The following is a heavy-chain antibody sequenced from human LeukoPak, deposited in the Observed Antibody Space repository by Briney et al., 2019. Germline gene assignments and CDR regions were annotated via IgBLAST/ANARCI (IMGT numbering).Heavy chain of an antibody. J-gene: IGHJ4*02. Sequence: GGSLRLSCAGSGFTFSSFSMNWLRQAPGKGLEWVSYISSTAESIYYADSVKGRFTISRDNAKNSLYLQMNSLRAEDTAVYYCAREGWDSSGWYGYLWGQGTLVTVSS. V-gene: IGHV3-48*01. CDR2: ISSTAESI. D-gene: IGHD6-19*01. CDR1: GFTFSSFS. CDR3: AREGWDSSGWYGYL.